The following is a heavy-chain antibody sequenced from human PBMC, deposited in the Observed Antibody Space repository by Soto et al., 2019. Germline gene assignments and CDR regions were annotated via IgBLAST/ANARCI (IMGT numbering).Heavy chain of an antibody. Sequence: QVQLQESGPGLVKPSGTLSLTCTVSGGSIITSNWWSWIRQPPGKGLEWIGDISHSGSTNYNPSLKSRATISVDKSKNQFSLNLTSMTAADTAVYYCARERVVAGTDWFFDIWGRGSLVTVSS. D-gene: IGHD2-15*01. J-gene: IGHJ2*01. CDR1: GGSIITSNW. V-gene: IGHV4-4*02. CDR2: ISHSGST. CDR3: ARERVVAGTDWFFDI.